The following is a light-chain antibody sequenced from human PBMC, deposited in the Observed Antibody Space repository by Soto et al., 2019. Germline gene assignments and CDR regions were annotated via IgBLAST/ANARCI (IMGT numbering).Light chain of an antibody. V-gene: IGKV1-33*01. CDR1: QDISSS. Sequence: IQLTQSPSSLSASVGDRVTITCRASQDISSSLGWYQQKPGKAPKILIYAASNLETGVPSRFSGSGSGTDFTFTISSLQPEDIATYYCQQYENLPYTFGQGTRLEIK. CDR3: QQYENLPYT. CDR2: AAS. J-gene: IGKJ5*01.